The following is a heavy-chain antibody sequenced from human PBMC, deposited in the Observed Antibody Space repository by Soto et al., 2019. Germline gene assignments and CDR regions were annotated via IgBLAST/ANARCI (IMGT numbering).Heavy chain of an antibody. V-gene: IGHV3-9*01. CDR1: GFTFDDYA. J-gene: IGHJ4*02. D-gene: IGHD4-17*01. Sequence: EVQLVESGGGWVQPGRSLRLSCAASGFTFDDYAMHWVRQAPGKGLEWVSGISWNSGSIGYADSVKGRFTISRDNAKNSLYLQMNSLRAEDAALYYWAKEDEIYGDSMPYCDYWGQGSLVTVSS. CDR2: ISWNSGSI. CDR3: AKEDEIYGDSMPYCDY.